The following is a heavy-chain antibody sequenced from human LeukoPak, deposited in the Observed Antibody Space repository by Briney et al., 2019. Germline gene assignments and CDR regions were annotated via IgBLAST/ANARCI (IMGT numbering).Heavy chain of an antibody. CDR3: AKSYGPPSYCSGGSCYGPKEGY. D-gene: IGHD2-15*01. CDR2: ISGSGGST. V-gene: IGHV3-23*01. CDR1: GFTFSSYA. Sequence: PGGSLRLSCAASGFTFSSYAMSWVRQAPGKGLEWVSAISGSGGSTYYADSVKGRFTISRDNSKNTLYLQMDSLRAEDTAVYYCAKSYGPPSYCSGGSCYGPKEGYWGQGTLVTVSS. J-gene: IGHJ4*02.